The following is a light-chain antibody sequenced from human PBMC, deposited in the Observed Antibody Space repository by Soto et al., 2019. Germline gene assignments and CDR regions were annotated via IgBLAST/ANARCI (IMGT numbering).Light chain of an antibody. J-gene: IGKJ1*01. CDR3: QQYNDWPT. CDR1: QSVSSSY. Sequence: EIVLTRSPGTLSLSPGERATLSCRASQSVSSSYLAWYQQKPGXAPXXLNYGASTRATGIPARFIGSGSGTDSTPTISSLQSEDFAVDDCQQYNDWPTFGQGTKVDIK. V-gene: IGKV3-15*01. CDR2: GAS.